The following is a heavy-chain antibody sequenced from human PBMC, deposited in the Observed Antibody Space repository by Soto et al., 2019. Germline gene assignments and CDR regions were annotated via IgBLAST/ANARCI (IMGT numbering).Heavy chain of an antibody. Sequence: GGSLRLSCAASGFTFSSYWMSWVRQAPGKGLEWVANIKQDGSGKYYVDSVKGRFTISRDNAKNSTYLQMNSLRAEDTAVYYCARVPPRGFVVVVAAANWFDPWGQGTLVTVSS. CDR2: IKQDGSGK. D-gene: IGHD2-15*01. CDR1: GFTFSSYW. V-gene: IGHV3-7*01. J-gene: IGHJ5*02. CDR3: ARVPPRGFVVVVAAANWFDP.